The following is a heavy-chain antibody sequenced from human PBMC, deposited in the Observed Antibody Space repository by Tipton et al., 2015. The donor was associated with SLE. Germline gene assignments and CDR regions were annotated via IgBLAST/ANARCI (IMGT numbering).Heavy chain of an antibody. V-gene: IGHV3-23*01. CDR3: ARRNSESGAFDM. D-gene: IGHD3-10*01. CDR2: ISGSGTST. CDR1: GFTFSTYA. Sequence: SLRLSCAASGFTFSTYAMSWVRQSPGKGLEWVSGISGSGTSTHYVESVRGRFTISRDNSKNTLYLQMNSLRAEDTAVYYCARRNSESGAFDMWGQGTLVTVSS. J-gene: IGHJ3*02.